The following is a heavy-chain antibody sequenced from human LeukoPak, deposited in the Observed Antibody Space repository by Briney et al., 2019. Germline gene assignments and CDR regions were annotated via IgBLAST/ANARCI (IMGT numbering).Heavy chain of an antibody. Sequence: GGSLRLSCAASGFTFITYAMSWVRQAPGKGLEWVSAISNSGGSTYYADSVKGRFTISRDNAKNSLYLQMNSLRAEDTAVYYCARDRSYYYDSSGLPDDYWAREPWSPSPQ. CDR2: ISNSGGST. CDR3: ARDRSYYYDSSGLPDDY. D-gene: IGHD3-22*01. V-gene: IGHV3-23*01. CDR1: GFTFITYA. J-gene: IGHJ4*02.